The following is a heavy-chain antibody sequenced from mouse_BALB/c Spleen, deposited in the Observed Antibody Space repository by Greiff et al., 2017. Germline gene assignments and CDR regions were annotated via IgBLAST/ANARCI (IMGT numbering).Heavy chain of an antibody. CDR1: GYTFTDHA. V-gene: IGHV1S53*03. J-gene: IGHJ2*01. D-gene: IGHD6-5*01. Sequence: QVQLQQSDTELVKPGASVKISCKASGYTFTDHAIHWVKQRPEQGLEWIGYISPGNGDIKYNEKFKGKATLTADKSSSTAYMQLNSLTSEDSAVYFCRSVMLRGYFDSWGQGTTLTVSS. CDR3: RSVMLRGYFDS. CDR2: ISPGNGDI.